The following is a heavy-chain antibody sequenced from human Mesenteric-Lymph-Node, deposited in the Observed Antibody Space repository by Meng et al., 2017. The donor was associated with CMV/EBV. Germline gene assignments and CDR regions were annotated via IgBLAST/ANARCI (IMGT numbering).Heavy chain of an antibody. CDR3: ASLAPLNNTKDKIPSGY. CDR2: INHSGST. CDR1: GGSFSAYY. D-gene: IGHD1-14*01. V-gene: IGHV4-34*01. J-gene: IGHJ4*02. Sequence: QVQLQQVGAGLLKPSETRSTPCAGQGGSFSAYYWSWIRQPPGKGLEWIGEINHSGSTNYNPSLKSRITLSVDTSKNQFSLKPTSVTAADTAVYFCASLAPLNNTKDKIPSGYWGQGTLVTVSS.